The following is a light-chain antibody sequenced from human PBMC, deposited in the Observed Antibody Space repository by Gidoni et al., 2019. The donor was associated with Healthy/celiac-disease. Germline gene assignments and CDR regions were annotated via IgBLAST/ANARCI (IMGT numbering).Light chain of an antibody. CDR3: QQRSNWS. J-gene: IGKJ4*01. Sequence: EIVLTQSPATLSLSPRERATLSCRVSQSVSSYFAWYQQKPGQAPRLLNYDASNRATGIPARFSGSGSGTDFTLTISSLEHEDFAVYYCQQRSNWSFGGGTKVEIK. CDR1: QSVSSY. V-gene: IGKV3-11*01. CDR2: DAS.